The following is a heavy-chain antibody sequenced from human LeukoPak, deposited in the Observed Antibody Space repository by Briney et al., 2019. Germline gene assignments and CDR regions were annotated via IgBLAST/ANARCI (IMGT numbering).Heavy chain of an antibody. CDR1: GGSFSGYY. Sequence: PSETLSLTCAVYGGSFSGYYWSWIRQPPGKGLEWIGEINHSGSTNYNPSLKSRVTISVDTSKNQFSLKLSSVTAADTAVYYCAGQPRGLYDNAFDIWGQGTMVTVSS. D-gene: IGHD3-22*01. CDR2: INHSGST. V-gene: IGHV4-34*01. CDR3: AGQPRGLYDNAFDI. J-gene: IGHJ3*02.